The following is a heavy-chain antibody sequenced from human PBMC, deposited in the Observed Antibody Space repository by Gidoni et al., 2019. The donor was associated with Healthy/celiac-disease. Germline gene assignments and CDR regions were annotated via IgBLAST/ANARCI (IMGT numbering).Heavy chain of an antibody. Sequence: EVQLVESGGGVVQPGGALRLSCAAAGCTVRSYEMNWDRQAPGKGLEWVSYFISIGCTISYADSVKGRFPISRDNAKNSLYLQMNSLRAEDTAVYYCASQYYDFWSGYFDYWGQGTLVTVSS. CDR2: FISIGCTI. CDR1: GCTVRSYE. D-gene: IGHD3-3*01. V-gene: IGHV3-48*03. J-gene: IGHJ4*02. CDR3: ASQYYDFWSGYFDY.